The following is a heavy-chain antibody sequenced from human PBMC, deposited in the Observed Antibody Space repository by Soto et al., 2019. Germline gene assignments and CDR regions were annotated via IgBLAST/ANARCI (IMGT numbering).Heavy chain of an antibody. V-gene: IGHV3-33*01. Sequence: QVQLVESGGGVVQPGRSLRLSCAASGFTFSSYGMHWVRQAPGKGLEWVAVIWYDGSNKYYADSVKGRFTISRDNSKNTLYRQMNSLRAEDTAVYYCARDLRGGSWQTAFGYWGQGTLVTVSS. CDR2: IWYDGSNK. D-gene: IGHD2-15*01. CDR3: ARDLRGGSWQTAFGY. CDR1: GFTFSSYG. J-gene: IGHJ4*02.